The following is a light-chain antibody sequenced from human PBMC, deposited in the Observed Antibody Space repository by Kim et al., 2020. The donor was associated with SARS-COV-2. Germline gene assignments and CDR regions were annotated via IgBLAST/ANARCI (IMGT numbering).Light chain of an antibody. Sequence: SYELTQPPSVSVSPGQTASITCSGDKLVDKYACWYQQKPGQSPVLVIYQDSKRPSGIPERFSGSNSGNTATLTISGTQAMDEADYYCQAWDSSTWV. V-gene: IGLV3-1*01. CDR1: KLVDKY. J-gene: IGLJ3*02. CDR2: QDS. CDR3: QAWDSSTWV.